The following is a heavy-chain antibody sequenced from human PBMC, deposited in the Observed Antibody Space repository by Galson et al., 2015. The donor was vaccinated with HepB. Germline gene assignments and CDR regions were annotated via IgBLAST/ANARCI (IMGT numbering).Heavy chain of an antibody. CDR3: ASGRRDGYRYFDY. Sequence: TLSLTCTVSGGSISSSNYYWGWIRQPPGKGLEWIGSNSYSGSTYYNPSLKGRVTISVETSKNQLSPKVNSVTAADTAFYYCASGRRDGYRYFDYWGQGTLVTVSS. CDR2: NSYSGST. D-gene: IGHD5-24*01. CDR1: GGSISSSNYY. V-gene: IGHV4-39*01. J-gene: IGHJ4*02.